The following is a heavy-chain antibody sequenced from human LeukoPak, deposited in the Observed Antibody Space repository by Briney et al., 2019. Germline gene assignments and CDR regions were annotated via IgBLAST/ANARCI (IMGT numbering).Heavy chain of an antibody. CDR3: AKVRSGWYAFDY. CDR2: ISWNSGSI. CDR1: GFAFDIYA. J-gene: IGHJ4*02. D-gene: IGHD6-19*01. V-gene: IGHV3-9*03. Sequence: GRSLRLTCAASGFAFDIYAMRWVRQAPGKGLEWVSGISWNSGSIGYADSVKGRFTISRDNAKNSLYLQMNSLRAEDMALYYCAKVRSGWYAFDYWGQGTLVTVSS.